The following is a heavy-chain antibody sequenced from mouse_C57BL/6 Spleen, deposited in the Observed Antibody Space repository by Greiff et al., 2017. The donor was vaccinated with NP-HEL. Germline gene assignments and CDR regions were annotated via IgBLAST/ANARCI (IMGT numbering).Heavy chain of an antibody. CDR3: ARGYYGSSYDAMDY. CDR2: IYPGSGST. J-gene: IGHJ4*01. CDR1: GYTFTSYW. V-gene: IGHV1-55*01. Sequence: QVQLKQPGAELVKPGASVKMSCKASGYTFTSYWITWVKQRPGQGLEWIGDIYPGSGSTNYNEKFKSKATLTVDTSSRTAYLQLSSLTSEYSAVDYCARGYYGSSYDAMDYWGQGTSVTVSS. D-gene: IGHD1-1*01.